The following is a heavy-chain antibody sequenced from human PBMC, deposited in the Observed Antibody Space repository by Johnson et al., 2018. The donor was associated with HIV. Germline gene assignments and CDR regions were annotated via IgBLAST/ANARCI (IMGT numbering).Heavy chain of an antibody. Sequence: QVQLVESGGGLVKPGGSLRLSCAASGFTFSDYYMGWIRQTPGKGLEWISYISSRGIPIYYADSVKGRFTVSRDNAKNSLYLQMNSLRAEDTALYYCARDRRYYGSGSYGGAFDIWGQGTVVTVSS. CDR2: ISSRGIPI. J-gene: IGHJ3*02. CDR3: ARDRRYYGSGSYGGAFDI. D-gene: IGHD3-10*01. V-gene: IGHV3-11*01. CDR1: GFTFSDYY.